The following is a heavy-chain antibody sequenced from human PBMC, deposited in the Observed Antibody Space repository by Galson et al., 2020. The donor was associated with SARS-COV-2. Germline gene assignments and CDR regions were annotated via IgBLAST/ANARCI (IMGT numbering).Heavy chain of an antibody. Sequence: VSVKVSCKAPGNNHTSYAMNWVRQAPGQGLEWMGWIDTNTGNPTYAQGFTVRFIFSLDTSVTTTYLQITSLKAEDTAVYYCARMPMGTVEVDTFDYWGQGTLVTVSP. CDR3: ARMPMGTVEVDTFDY. J-gene: IGHJ4*02. V-gene: IGHV7-4-1*02. CDR1: GNNHTSYA. CDR2: IDTNTGNP. D-gene: IGHD2-2*01.